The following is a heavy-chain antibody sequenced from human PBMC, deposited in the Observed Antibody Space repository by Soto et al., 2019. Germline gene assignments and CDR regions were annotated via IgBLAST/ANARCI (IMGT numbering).Heavy chain of an antibody. CDR3: ARDRLGDPLYYFDY. CDR1: GFTFSSYS. D-gene: IGHD2-21*02. J-gene: IGHJ4*02. V-gene: IGHV3-21*01. Sequence: EGSLRLSCAASGFTFSSYSMNWVRQAPGKGLEWVSSISSSSSYIYYADSVKGRFTISRDNAKNSLYLQMNSLRAEDTAVYYCARDRLGDPLYYFDYWGQGTLVTVSS. CDR2: ISSSSSYI.